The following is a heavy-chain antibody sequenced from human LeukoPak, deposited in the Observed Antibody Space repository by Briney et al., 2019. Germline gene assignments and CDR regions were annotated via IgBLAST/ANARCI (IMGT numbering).Heavy chain of an antibody. J-gene: IGHJ5*02. CDR1: GGSISSGSYY. Sequence: SSETLSLTCTVSGGSISSGSYYWSWIRQPPGKGLEWIGEINPSGSTNYNPSLKSRVTISVDMSKNQFSLKLSSVTATDTAVYYCARLGSGRWFAPWGQGTLVTVSS. D-gene: IGHD3-10*01. V-gene: IGHV4-39*07. CDR2: INPSGST. CDR3: ARLGSGRWFAP.